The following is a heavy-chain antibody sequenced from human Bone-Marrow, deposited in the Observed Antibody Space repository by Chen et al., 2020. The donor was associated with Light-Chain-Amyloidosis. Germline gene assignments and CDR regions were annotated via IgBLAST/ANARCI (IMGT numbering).Heavy chain of an antibody. V-gene: IGHV3-23*01. CDR3: AKDRGYYALIPPKEGGVGYFDS. CDR2: LSVGGKRT. CDR1: GFTFSSYA. D-gene: IGHD3-22*01. J-gene: IGHJ4*02. Sequence: EVHLLESGGGLVQPGGSLRLSCAASGFTFSSYALTWVRQAPGKGLGWVSSLSVGGKRTSYADSVKGRFTISSDRSKNTLYLQMNSLRDDDTAVYFCAKDRGYYALIPPKEGGVGYFDSWGQGTLVTVSS.